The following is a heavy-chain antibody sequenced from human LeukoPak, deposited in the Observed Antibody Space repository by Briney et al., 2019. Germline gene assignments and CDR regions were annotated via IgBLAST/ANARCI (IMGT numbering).Heavy chain of an antibody. J-gene: IGHJ6*03. V-gene: IGHV4-4*02. CDR3: ATNGYYCMDV. CDR1: GGSISSSTNW. D-gene: IGHD2-8*01. CDR2: IYHSGGT. Sequence: SETLSLTCAVSGGSISSSTNWWSWVRQPPGKGLEWIGEIYHSGGTNYNPSLKSRITTSVDKSQSQFSLKVNSLTAADTAVYYCATNGYYCMDVWGKGTTVTVSS.